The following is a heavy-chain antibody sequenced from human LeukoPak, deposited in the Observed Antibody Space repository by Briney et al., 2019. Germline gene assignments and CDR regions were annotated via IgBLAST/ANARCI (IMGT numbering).Heavy chain of an antibody. Sequence: SETLSLTCTVSGGSISSYYWSWIREPPGEGRGWSGYIYYSGSANYNPYPKSRVTISVDTPKNQFTLKLSSVTAADTAVYYCAREAEAGNFDYWGQGTLVTVSS. D-gene: IGHD6-13*01. J-gene: IGHJ4*02. CDR3: AREAEAGNFDY. V-gene: IGHV4-59*01. CDR2: IYYSGSA. CDR1: GGSISSYY.